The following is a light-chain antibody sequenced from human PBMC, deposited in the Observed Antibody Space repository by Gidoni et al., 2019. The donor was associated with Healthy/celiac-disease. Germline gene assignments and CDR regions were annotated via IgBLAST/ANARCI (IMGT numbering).Light chain of an antibody. J-gene: IGKJ1*01. CDR3: QQSYSTP. Sequence: DIQMTQSPSSLSASVGDRVTITCRAIQSISSYLNWYQQKPGKAPKLLIYAASSLQSGVPSRFSGSGSGTDFTLTIISLQPEDFATYYCQQSYSTPFGQGTKVEIK. CDR2: AAS. CDR1: QSISSY. V-gene: IGKV1-39*01.